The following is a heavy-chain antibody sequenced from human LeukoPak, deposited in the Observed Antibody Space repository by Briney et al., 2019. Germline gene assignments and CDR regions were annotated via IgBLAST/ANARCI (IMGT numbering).Heavy chain of an antibody. CDR3: AKDQLTYYFYSSGYYPPAY. D-gene: IGHD3-22*01. CDR1: GFTFISYG. V-gene: IGHV3-30*02. CDR2: IRYDGSNK. J-gene: IGHJ4*02. Sequence: PGGSLRLSCAASGFTFISYGMHWVRQAPGKGLEWVAFIRYDGSNKYYADSVKGRFTISRDNSKNTLYLQMNSLRAEDTAVYYCAKDQLTYYFYSSGYYPPAYWGQGTLVIVSS.